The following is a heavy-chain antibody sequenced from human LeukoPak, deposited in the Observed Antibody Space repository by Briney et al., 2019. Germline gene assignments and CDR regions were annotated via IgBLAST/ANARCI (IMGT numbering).Heavy chain of an antibody. CDR3: ARETGYSSSWYYFDY. CDR2: IIPILGIA. Sequence: SGKVSCKASGGTFSSYAISWVRQAPGQGLEWMGRIIPILGIANYAQKFQGRVTITADKSTSTAYMELSSLRSEDTAVYYCARETGYSSSWYYFDYWGQGTLVTVSS. D-gene: IGHD6-13*01. CDR1: GGTFSSYA. J-gene: IGHJ4*02. V-gene: IGHV1-69*04.